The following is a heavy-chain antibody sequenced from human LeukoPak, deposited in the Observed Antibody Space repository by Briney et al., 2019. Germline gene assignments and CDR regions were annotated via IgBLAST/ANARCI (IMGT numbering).Heavy chain of an antibody. CDR3: ARDGSYSSSWCLDY. CDR1: GFTFSSYG. D-gene: IGHD6-13*01. Sequence: GGSLRLSCAASGFTFSSYGMHWVRQAPGKGLEWVAVISYDGSEKYYVDSVKGRFTISRDNAKNSLYLQMNSLRAEDTAVYYCARDGSYSSSWCLDYWGQGTLVTVSS. V-gene: IGHV3-30*03. CDR2: ISYDGSEK. J-gene: IGHJ4*02.